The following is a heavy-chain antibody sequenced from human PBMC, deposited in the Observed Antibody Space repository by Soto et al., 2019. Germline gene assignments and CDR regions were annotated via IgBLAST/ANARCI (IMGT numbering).Heavy chain of an antibody. Sequence: QLQLQESGPGLVKPSETLSLTCIVSGGSISSSSYYWGWIRQPPGKGLEWIGSVFYSGSTYYNPSLRVGFPLSVAPSKTQSSLSLTLGTAANPVFNSCGSNSYTSNCSNCSDPWGQGPLVTVSS. CDR3: GSNSYTSNCSNCSDP. CDR2: VFYSGST. V-gene: IGHV4-39*01. CDR1: GGSISSSSYY. J-gene: IGHJ5*02. D-gene: IGHD3-16*02.